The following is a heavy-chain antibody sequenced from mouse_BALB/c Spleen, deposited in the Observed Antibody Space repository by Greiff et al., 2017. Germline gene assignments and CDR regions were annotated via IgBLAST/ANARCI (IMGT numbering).Heavy chain of an antibody. D-gene: IGHD1-1*01. V-gene: IGHV5-6*02. J-gene: IGHJ4*01. Sequence: DVKLVESGGDLVKPGGSLKLSCAASGFTFSSYGMSWVRQTPDKRLEWVATISSGGSYTYYPDSVKGRFTISRDNAKNTLYLQMSSLKSEDTAMYYCARQGGTTGAMDYWGQGTSVTVSS. CDR3: ARQGGTTGAMDY. CDR1: GFTFSSYG. CDR2: ISSGGSYT.